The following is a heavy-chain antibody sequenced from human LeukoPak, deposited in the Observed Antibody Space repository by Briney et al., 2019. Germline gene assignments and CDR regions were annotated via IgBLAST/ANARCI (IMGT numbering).Heavy chain of an antibody. J-gene: IGHJ4*02. D-gene: IGHD4-17*01. Sequence: PGGSLRLSCAASGFTFSSYGMHWVRQAPGKGLEWVAFIRYDGSNKYYADSVKGRFTISRDNSKNTLYLQMNSLRAEDTAVYYCAKVVNPPSDSTGGDYFDYWGQGTLVTVSS. CDR2: IRYDGSNK. CDR1: GFTFSSYG. CDR3: AKVVNPPSDSTGGDYFDY. V-gene: IGHV3-30*02.